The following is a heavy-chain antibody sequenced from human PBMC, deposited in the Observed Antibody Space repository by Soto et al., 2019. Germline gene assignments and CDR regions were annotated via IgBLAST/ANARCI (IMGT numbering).Heavy chain of an antibody. J-gene: IGHJ4*02. D-gene: IGHD5-18*01. CDR1: GGSISSYY. V-gene: IGHV4-59*08. CDR2: IYYSGST. Sequence: QVQLQESGPGLVKPSETLSLTCTVSGGSISSYYWSWIRQPPGKGLEWIGYIYYSGSTNYNPSLXSXAXIXXDTPTNQSSLKLSSVTAADTAVYYCARRYGSCFDFWGQGTLVTVSS. CDR3: ARRYGSCFDF.